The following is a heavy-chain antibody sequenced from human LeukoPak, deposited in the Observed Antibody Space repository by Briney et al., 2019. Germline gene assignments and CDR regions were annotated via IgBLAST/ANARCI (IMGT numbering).Heavy chain of an antibody. CDR1: RGTFSSYT. CDR2: IIPILGIA. CDR3: ARGGVYGGTLDY. Sequence: SVKVSCKAYRGTFSSYTISWVRQAPGQGLEWMGRIIPILGIANYAQKFQGRVTITADKSTSTAYMELSSLRSEDTAVYYCARGGVYGGTLDYWGQGTLVTVFS. J-gene: IGHJ4*02. D-gene: IGHD4-23*01. V-gene: IGHV1-69*02.